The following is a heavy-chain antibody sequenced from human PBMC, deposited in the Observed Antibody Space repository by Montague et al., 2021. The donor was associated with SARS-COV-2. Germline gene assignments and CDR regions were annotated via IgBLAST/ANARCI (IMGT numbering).Heavy chain of an antibody. J-gene: IGHJ4*02. D-gene: IGHD2-2*01. CDR1: GDSVSSNIAT. CDR2: TYYRPKWYN. CDR3: ARIPVGSKYYFDF. V-gene: IGHV6-1*01. Sequence: CAISGDSVSSNIATWNWIRQSPSRGLEWLGGTYYRPKWYNDYAESVKSRITIDPNTSKHQFSLHLNSVTPEDTAVYYCARIPVGSKYYFDFWGQGTLVTVSS.